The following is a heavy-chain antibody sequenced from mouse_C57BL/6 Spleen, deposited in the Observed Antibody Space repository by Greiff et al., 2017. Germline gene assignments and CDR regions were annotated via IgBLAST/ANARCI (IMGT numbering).Heavy chain of an antibody. CDR1: GYAFSSYW. CDR3: ARWELYAMDY. Sequence: VQVVESGAELVKPGASVKISCKASGYAFSSYWMNWVKQRPGKGLEWIGQIYPGDGDTNYNGKFKGKATLTADKSSSTAYMQLSSLTSEDSAVYFCARWELYAMDYWGQGTSVTVSS. CDR2: IYPGDGDT. J-gene: IGHJ4*01. V-gene: IGHV1-80*01. D-gene: IGHD4-1*01.